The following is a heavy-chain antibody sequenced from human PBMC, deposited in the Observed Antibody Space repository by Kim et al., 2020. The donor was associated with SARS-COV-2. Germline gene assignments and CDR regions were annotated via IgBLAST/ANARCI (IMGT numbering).Heavy chain of an antibody. CDR2: ISYDGSNK. CDR1: GFTFSSYG. Sequence: GGSLRLSCAASGFTFSSYGMHWVRQAPGKGLEWVAVISYDGSNKYYADSVKGRFTISRDNSKNTLYLQMNSLRAEDTAVYYCAREGDDSSGYYYPFDYWGQGTLVTVSS. CDR3: AREGDDSSGYYYPFDY. V-gene: IGHV3-33*05. J-gene: IGHJ4*02. D-gene: IGHD3-22*01.